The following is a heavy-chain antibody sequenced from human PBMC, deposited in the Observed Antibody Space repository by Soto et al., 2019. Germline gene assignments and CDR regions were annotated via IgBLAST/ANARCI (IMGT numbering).Heavy chain of an antibody. CDR3: ATVGMATIWRYFDY. V-gene: IGHV1-24*01. CDR2: FDPEDGET. Sequence: SVKVSCKVSGYTLTELSMHWVRQAPGKALEWMGGFDPEDGETIYAQKFQGRVTMTEDTSTDTAYMELSSLRSEDTDVYYLATVGMATIWRYFDYWGQGTLVTVSS. J-gene: IGHJ4*02. D-gene: IGHD5-12*01. CDR1: GYTLTELS.